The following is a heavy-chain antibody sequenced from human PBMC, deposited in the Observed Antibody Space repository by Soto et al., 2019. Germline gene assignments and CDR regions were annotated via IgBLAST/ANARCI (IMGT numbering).Heavy chain of an antibody. V-gene: IGHV1-18*01. J-gene: IGHJ3*02. CDR3: ARYPNSYFCCGSWLSPKAFEI. D-gene: IGHD2-15*01. CDR1: GYTFTSYG. Sequence: ASVKVSCKASGYTFTSYGISWVRQAPGQGLEWMGWISAYNGNTNYAQKLQGRVTMTTDTSTSTAYMELRSLRSDDTAVYYCARYPNSYFCCGSWLSPKAFEIRGPGTMVTRSS. CDR2: ISAYNGNT.